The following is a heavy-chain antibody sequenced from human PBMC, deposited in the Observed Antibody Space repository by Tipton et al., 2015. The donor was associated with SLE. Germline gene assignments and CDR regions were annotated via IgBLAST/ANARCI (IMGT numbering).Heavy chain of an antibody. J-gene: IGHJ6*02. V-gene: IGHV3-13*04. CDR3: ARSYYGPGYYYYGMDV. D-gene: IGHD3-10*01. Sequence: SLRLSCAASGFTFSSYDMHWVRQATGKGLEWVSAIGIAGDTYYPGSVKGRFTISRENAKNSLYLQMNSLRAGDTAVYYCARSYYGPGYYYYGMDVWGQGTTVTVSS. CDR2: IGIAGDT. CDR1: GFTFSSYD.